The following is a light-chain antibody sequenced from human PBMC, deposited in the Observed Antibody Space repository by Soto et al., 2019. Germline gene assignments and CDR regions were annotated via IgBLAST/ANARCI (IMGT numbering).Light chain of an antibody. Sequence: DIQMTQSPSSLSASVGDRVTITCQASQDISNYLNWYQQKPVKDPKLLIYDASNLETGVPSRFSGSGLRTDFTFTISSLQPEDIATYYCQQYDNLPFTFGPGTKVDIK. CDR2: DAS. CDR1: QDISNY. CDR3: QQYDNLPFT. J-gene: IGKJ3*01. V-gene: IGKV1-33*01.